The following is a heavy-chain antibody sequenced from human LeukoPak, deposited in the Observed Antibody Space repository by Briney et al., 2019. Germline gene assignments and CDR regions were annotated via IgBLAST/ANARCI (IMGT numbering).Heavy chain of an antibody. CDR2: IYYSGST. D-gene: IGHD3-22*01. Sequence: PSETLSLTCTVSGGSISSSSYYWGWIRQPPGKGLEWMGSIYYSGSTYYNPSLKSRVTISVDTSKNQFSLKLSSVTAADTAVYYCARQGIGYYYDSSGYPLDDYWGQGTLVTVSS. J-gene: IGHJ4*02. CDR3: ARQGIGYYYDSSGYPLDDY. V-gene: IGHV4-39*01. CDR1: GGSISSSSYY.